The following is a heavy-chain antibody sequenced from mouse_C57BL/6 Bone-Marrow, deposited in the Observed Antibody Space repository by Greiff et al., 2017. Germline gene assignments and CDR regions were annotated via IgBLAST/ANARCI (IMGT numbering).Heavy chain of an antibody. CDR2: IDPENGDT. CDR3: TAYYYGGGDGYVDV. V-gene: IGHV14-4*01. CDR1: GFNFKDDY. Sequence: VQLKQSGAELVRPGASVKLSCTASGFNFKDDYMLWVKQRPEQGLEWIGWIDPENGDTEYASKFQGKATIPADTSSNTAYLQLSSLTSEDTAVYYGTAYYYGGGDGYVDVWGTGNTVTGSS. D-gene: IGHD1-1*02. J-gene: IGHJ1*02.